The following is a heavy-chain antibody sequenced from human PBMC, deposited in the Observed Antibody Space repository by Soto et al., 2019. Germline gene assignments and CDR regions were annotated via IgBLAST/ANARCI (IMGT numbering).Heavy chain of an antibody. CDR1: GSIFPSHP. CDR3: AREGVAPYYYYGMDV. CDR2: ISAYDGDT. D-gene: IGHD5-12*01. J-gene: IGHJ6*02. Sequence: ASVPGACPAAGSIFPSHPIHWGRQPPGQGLEWMGWISAYDGDTNYAQKFQGRVTMTTDTSTSTVHMEVRSLRSDDTAVYYCAREGVAPYYYYGMDVWGQGTPVTVSS. V-gene: IGHV1-18*04.